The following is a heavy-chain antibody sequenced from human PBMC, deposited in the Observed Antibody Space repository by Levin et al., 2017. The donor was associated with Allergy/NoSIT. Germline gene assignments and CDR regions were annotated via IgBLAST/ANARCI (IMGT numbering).Heavy chain of an antibody. D-gene: IGHD1-26*01. Sequence: ASVKVSCKASGFTFTACALHWVRQAPGQRLEWMGWIHAGNGNTRYSQNFQDRVTFTRDTSASTAYMELSSLTSEDTAMYYCARDRRSGNTDGFDIWGQGTMVTVSS. J-gene: IGHJ3*02. CDR2: IHAGNGNT. CDR3: ARDRRSGNTDGFDI. V-gene: IGHV1-3*01. CDR1: GFTFTACA.